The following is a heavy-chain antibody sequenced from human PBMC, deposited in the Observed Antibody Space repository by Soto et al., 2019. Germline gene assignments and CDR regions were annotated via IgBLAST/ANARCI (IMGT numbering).Heavy chain of an antibody. CDR3: ARVVGSGMLGWFDP. CDR1: GGSISSGDYY. Sequence: TSETLSLTCTVSGGSISSGDYYWSWIRQPPGKGLEWIGYIYYSGSTYYNPSLKSRVTISVDTSKNQFSLKLSSVTAADTAVYYCARVVGSGMLGWFDPWGQGTLVTVSS. D-gene: IGHD3-10*01. J-gene: IGHJ5*02. V-gene: IGHV4-30-4*01. CDR2: IYYSGST.